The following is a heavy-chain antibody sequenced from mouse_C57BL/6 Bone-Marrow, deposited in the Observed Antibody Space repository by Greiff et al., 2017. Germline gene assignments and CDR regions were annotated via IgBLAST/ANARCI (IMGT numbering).Heavy chain of an antibody. CDR1: GYTYTSYW. V-gene: IGHV1-69*01. D-gene: IGHD3-3*01. Sequence: VQLQQPGAELVMPGASVKLSCKASGYTYTSYWMHWVKQRPGQGLEWIGEIDPSDSYTTYNQKFKGKSTLPVDKSSSAAYMQLSSLTSEDSAVYYCARRGPYFDYWGQGTTLTVSS. CDR3: ARRGPYFDY. J-gene: IGHJ2*01. CDR2: IDPSDSYT.